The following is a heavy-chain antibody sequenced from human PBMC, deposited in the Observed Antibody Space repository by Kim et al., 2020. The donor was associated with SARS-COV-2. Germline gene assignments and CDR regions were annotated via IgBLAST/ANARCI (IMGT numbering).Heavy chain of an antibody. J-gene: IGHJ6*02. Sequence: GGSLRLSCAASGFTFSSYEMNWVRQAPGKGLEWVSYISSSGSTIYYGDSVKGRFTISRDNAKNSLYLQMNSLRAEDTAVYYCARDRCSSTSCYFYYYGMDVWGQGTTVTVSS. D-gene: IGHD2-2*01. CDR3: ARDRCSSTSCYFYYYGMDV. CDR1: GFTFSSYE. V-gene: IGHV3-48*03. CDR2: ISSSGSTI.